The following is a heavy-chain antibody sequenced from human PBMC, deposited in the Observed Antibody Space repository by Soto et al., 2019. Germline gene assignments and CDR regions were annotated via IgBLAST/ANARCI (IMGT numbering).Heavy chain of an antibody. Sequence: QVQLQESGPGLVKPSETLSLTCTVSGGSISSYYWSWIRQPPGKGLEWIGYIYYSGSTNYNPSLKGRVTISVATSKTQFSVKLGSVTAADTAVYYCARGGWGSYRYNWFDPWGQGTLVTVSS. J-gene: IGHJ5*02. CDR1: GGSISSYY. D-gene: IGHD3-16*02. CDR3: ARGGWGSYRYNWFDP. CDR2: IYYSGST. V-gene: IGHV4-59*01.